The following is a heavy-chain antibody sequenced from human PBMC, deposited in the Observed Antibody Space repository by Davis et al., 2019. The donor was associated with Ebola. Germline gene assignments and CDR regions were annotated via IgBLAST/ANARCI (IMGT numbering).Heavy chain of an antibody. V-gene: IGHV4-59*01. Sequence: PQTLSLTSTLSAGSLTGYYWSWIRQPPGNCLEWIGYIHSRGSTDYNPSLKSRVTISVDTSKNQFSLKLNYVTAADTAVYYCARTDRVCRGGVCYSGDDFDYWGQGTLVTVSS. J-gene: IGHJ4*02. CDR2: IHSRGST. CDR1: AGSLTGYY. CDR3: ARTDRVCRGGVCYSGDDFDY. D-gene: IGHD2-15*01.